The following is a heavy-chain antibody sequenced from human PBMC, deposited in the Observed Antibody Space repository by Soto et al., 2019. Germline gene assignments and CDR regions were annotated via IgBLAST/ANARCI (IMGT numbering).Heavy chain of an antibody. Sequence: QVQLQESGPGLVKPSQTLSLTCTVSGGSVSSDGQYWSWLRQHPGKGLEWIGNIYYSGATYYNPSLRSRITMAVDTSRNQFALSLSSVTAADAAVYYCARRNPRFSFGLWGRGTLLTVSS. V-gene: IGHV4-31*03. CDR1: GGSVSSDGQY. J-gene: IGHJ2*01. CDR2: IYYSGAT. CDR3: ARRNPRFSFGL.